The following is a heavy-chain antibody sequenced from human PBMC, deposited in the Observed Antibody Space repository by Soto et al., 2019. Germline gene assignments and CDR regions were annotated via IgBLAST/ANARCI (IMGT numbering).Heavy chain of an antibody. CDR2: ISYDGSNK. CDR3: ARALYNWNDVRWFDP. Sequence: QVQLVESGGGVVQPGRSLRLSCAASGFTFSSYAMHWVRQAPGKGLEWVAVISYDGSNKYYADSVKGRFTISRDNSKNTLYLQMNSLRAEDTAVYYCARALYNWNDVRWFDPWGQGTLVTVSS. V-gene: IGHV3-30-3*01. CDR1: GFTFSSYA. D-gene: IGHD1-1*01. J-gene: IGHJ5*02.